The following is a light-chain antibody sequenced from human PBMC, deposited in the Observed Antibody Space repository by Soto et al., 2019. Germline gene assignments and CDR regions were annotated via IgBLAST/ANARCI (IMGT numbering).Light chain of an antibody. CDR3: QSYDSSLSGPWVV. CDR1: SSNIGAGYD. J-gene: IGLJ2*01. V-gene: IGLV1-40*01. Sequence: QSVLTQPPSVSGAPGQRVTISCTGSSSNIGAGYDVHWYQQLPGTAPKLLIYGNSNRPSGVPDRFSGSKSGTSASLAITGLQAEDDADYYCQSYDSSLSGPWVVFGGGTKLTVL. CDR2: GNS.